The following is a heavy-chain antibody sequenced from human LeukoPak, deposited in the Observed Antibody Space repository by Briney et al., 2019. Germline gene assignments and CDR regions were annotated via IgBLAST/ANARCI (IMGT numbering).Heavy chain of an antibody. CDR3: ARRAYCSGDCYFKATLYYFDD. Sequence: GGSLRLSCAASGFTFSSYSMNWVRQAPGKGLEWVSSISSSSSYIYYADSVKGRFTISRDNAKNSLYLQMNNLRAEDTAVYYCARRAYCSGDCYFKATLYYFDDWGQGTLVTVSS. CDR1: GFTFSSYS. J-gene: IGHJ4*02. V-gene: IGHV3-21*01. D-gene: IGHD2-21*02. CDR2: ISSSSSYI.